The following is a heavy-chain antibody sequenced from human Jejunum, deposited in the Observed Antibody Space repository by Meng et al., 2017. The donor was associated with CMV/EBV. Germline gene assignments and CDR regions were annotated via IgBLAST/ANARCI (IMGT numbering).Heavy chain of an antibody. D-gene: IGHD5-24*01. CDR3: AREGDGNNLFWFDP. CDR1: GGNFSNYG. Sequence: ASGGNFSNYGINWVRQAPGQGLEWMGSIIPIVDITNYAQKFQGRVTISADISTSTVYMDLSSLRSEDTAVYYCAREGDGNNLFWFDPWGQGTLVTVSS. J-gene: IGHJ5*02. V-gene: IGHV1-69*04. CDR2: IIPIVDIT.